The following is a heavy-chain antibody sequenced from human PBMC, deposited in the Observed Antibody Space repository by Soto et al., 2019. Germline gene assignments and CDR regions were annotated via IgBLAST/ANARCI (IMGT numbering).Heavy chain of an antibody. V-gene: IGHV3-23*01. D-gene: IGHD2-2*01. J-gene: IGHJ4*02. CDR2: ISGRGGET. Sequence: EVPLLESGGGLVQPGGSLRLSCAASGFTFSNYAMNWVRQAPGKGLEWVSAISGRGGETYYADSVKGRFTISRDNSKNTLDLQMNSLRAEDTAVYYCARTWQGDYWGQGTLVTVSS. CDR3: ARTWQGDY. CDR1: GFTFSNYA.